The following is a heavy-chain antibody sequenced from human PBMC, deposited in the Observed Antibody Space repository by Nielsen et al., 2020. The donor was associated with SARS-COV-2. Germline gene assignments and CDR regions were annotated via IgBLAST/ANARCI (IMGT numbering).Heavy chain of an antibody. V-gene: IGHV3-30*18. J-gene: IGHJ6*03. D-gene: IGHD1-26*01. Sequence: GESLKISCAASGFIFSSYGMHWVRQAPGKGLEWVAVISYDGSNKYYADSVKGRFTISRDNSKNTLYLQMNSLRAEDTAVYYCAKDGPRVNSGSYDYYYYMDVWGKGTTVTVSS. CDR1: GFIFSSYG. CDR3: AKDGPRVNSGSYDYYYYMDV. CDR2: ISYDGSNK.